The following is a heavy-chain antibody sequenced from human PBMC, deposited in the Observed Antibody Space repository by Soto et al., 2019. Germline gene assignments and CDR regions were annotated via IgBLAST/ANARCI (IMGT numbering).Heavy chain of an antibody. V-gene: IGHV3-30*18. Sequence: AGGSLRLSCAASGFTFSSYGMHWVRQAPGKGLEWVAVISYDGSNKYYADSVKGRFTISRDNSKNTLYLQMNSLRAEDTAVYYCAKDNGGYDAYYYYYGMDVWGQGTTVTVSS. CDR1: GFTFSSYG. J-gene: IGHJ6*02. D-gene: IGHD5-12*01. CDR2: ISYDGSNK. CDR3: AKDNGGYDAYYYYYGMDV.